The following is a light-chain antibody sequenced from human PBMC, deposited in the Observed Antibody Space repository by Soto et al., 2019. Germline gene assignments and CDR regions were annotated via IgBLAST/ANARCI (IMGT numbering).Light chain of an antibody. CDR3: QQSYSTPRLS. Sequence: DIQMTQSQSSLSASVGDRVTITCRASQSISSYLNWYQQKPGTAPKLLIYAASSLQSGVPSRFSGSRTGTDCTRTISRLQPEECAADCCQQSYSTPRLSFGGGTKGEIK. CDR1: QSISSY. V-gene: IGKV1-39*01. J-gene: IGKJ4*01. CDR2: AAS.